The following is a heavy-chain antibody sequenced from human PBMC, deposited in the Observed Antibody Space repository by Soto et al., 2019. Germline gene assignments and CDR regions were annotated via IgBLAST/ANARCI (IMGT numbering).Heavy chain of an antibody. V-gene: IGHV3-30*18. CDR3: AKAGGSGSYYNPGDPPYYYYYYMDV. Sequence: GGSLRLSCAASGFTFSSYGMHWVRQAPGKGLEWVAVISYDGSNKYYADSVKGRFTISRDNSKNTLYLQMNSLRAEDTAVYYCAKAGGSGSYYNPGDPPYYYYYYMDVWGKGTTVTVSS. CDR1: GFTFSSYG. CDR2: ISYDGSNK. J-gene: IGHJ6*03. D-gene: IGHD3-10*01.